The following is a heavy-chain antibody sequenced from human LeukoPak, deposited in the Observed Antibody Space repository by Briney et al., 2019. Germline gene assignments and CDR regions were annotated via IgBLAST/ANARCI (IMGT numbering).Heavy chain of an antibody. D-gene: IGHD5-12*01. CDR1: GYTFTSYD. CDR2: MNPNSGNT. CDR3: ARGRGGYEFGYYYYYMDV. V-gene: IGHV1-8*01. Sequence: ASVKVSCKASGYTFTSYDINWVRQATGQGLEWMGWMNPNSGNTGYAQKFQGRVTMTRNTSISTAYMELSSLRSEDTAVYYCARGRGGYEFGYYYYYMDVWGKGTTVTISS. J-gene: IGHJ6*03.